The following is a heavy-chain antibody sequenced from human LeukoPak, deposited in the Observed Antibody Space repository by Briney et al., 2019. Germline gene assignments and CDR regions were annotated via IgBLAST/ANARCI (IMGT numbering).Heavy chain of an antibody. Sequence: PGGSLRLSCAGSGFTVSGTHISWVRQTPGKGLERVSAMDTVGTTYYADSVKGRFTISRDNSRNTLFLHMSSLRADDTAVYYCAKDEGTSGGGLASWGQGTLVTVSS. CDR2: MDTVGTT. CDR3: AKDEGTSGGGLAS. D-gene: IGHD3-16*01. J-gene: IGHJ4*02. CDR1: GFTVSGTH. V-gene: IGHV3-53*01.